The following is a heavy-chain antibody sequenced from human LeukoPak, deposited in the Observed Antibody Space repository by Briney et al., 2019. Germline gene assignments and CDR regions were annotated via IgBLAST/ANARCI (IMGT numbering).Heavy chain of an antibody. CDR3: GKTTAGYSSGQKPAWPVDY. CDR1: GFTFGSFA. CDR2: IFGSGGSP. J-gene: IGHJ4*02. Sequence: GGSLRLSCEASGFTFGSFAMYWVRQAPGKGLDWIAGIFGSGGSPHYADSVKGRFTISRDNSKNTVYVQINSLRAEDTAVYYCGKTTAGYSSGQKPAWPVDYWGQGTLVTVSS. D-gene: IGHD5-18*01. V-gene: IGHV3-23*01.